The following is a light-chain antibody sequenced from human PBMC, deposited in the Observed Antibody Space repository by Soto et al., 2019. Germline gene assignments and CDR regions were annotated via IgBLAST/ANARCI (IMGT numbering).Light chain of an antibody. CDR3: SSSTSNPDVV. CDR1: SRDVGGYNY. Sequence: QSALTQPASVSGSPGQSITISCTGTSRDVGGYNYVSWYQQHPGKAPKLMIYEVSNRPSGVSNRFSGSKSGNTASLTISGLQAEDEADYYCSSSTSNPDVVFGGGTNVTVL. V-gene: IGLV2-14*01. CDR2: EVS. J-gene: IGLJ2*01.